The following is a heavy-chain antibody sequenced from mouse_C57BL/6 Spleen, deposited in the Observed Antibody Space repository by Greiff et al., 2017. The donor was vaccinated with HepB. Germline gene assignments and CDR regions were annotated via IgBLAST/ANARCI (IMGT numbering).Heavy chain of an antibody. CDR3: ARKALYYYGSIYYFDY. CDR2: INPNNGGT. CDR1: GYTFTDYY. J-gene: IGHJ2*01. D-gene: IGHD1-1*01. Sequence: EVQLQQSGPELVKPGASVKISCKASGYTFTDYYMNWVKQSHGKSLEWIGDINPNNGGTSYNQKFKGKATLTVDKSSSTAYMELRSLTSEDSAVYYCARKALYYYGSIYYFDYWGQGTTLTVSS. V-gene: IGHV1-26*01.